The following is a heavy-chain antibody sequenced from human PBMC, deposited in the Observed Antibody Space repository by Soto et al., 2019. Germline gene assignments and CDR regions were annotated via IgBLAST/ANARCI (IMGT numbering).Heavy chain of an antibody. CDR3: AHSPVSYSGSRYYYGMDV. CDR2: IYWDDDK. Sequence: QITLKESGPTLVKPTQTLTLTCTFSGFSLSTSGVGVGWIRQPPGKALEWLALIYWDDDKRYSPSLKSRLTITKDXXKXQXXLTLTNMDPVDTATYYCAHSPVSYSGSRYYYGMDVWGQGTTVTVSS. J-gene: IGHJ6*02. V-gene: IGHV2-5*02. D-gene: IGHD1-26*01. CDR1: GFSLSTSGVG.